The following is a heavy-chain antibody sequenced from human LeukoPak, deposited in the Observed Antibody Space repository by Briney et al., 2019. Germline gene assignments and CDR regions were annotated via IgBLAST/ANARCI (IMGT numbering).Heavy chain of an antibody. CDR2: INPNSSGT. D-gene: IGHD3-3*01. CDR1: GYTFTGYY. V-gene: IGHV1-2*02. CDR3: ARVTYYDFWSGYYTDKYYFDY. Sequence: GASVKVSCKASGYTFTGYYMHWVRQAPRQGLEWMGWINPNSSGTNYAQKFQGRVTMTRDTSISTAYMELSRLRSDDTAVYYCARVTYYDFWSGYYTDKYYFDYWGQGTLVTVSS. J-gene: IGHJ4*02.